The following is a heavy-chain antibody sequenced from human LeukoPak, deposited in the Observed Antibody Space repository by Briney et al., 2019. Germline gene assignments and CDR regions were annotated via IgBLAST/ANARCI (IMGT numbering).Heavy chain of an antibody. D-gene: IGHD6-13*01. V-gene: IGHV5-51*01. CDR1: GFSFTGRW. J-gene: IGHJ2*01. CDR2: IYGGDSDT. CDR3: ARPPAAADTLSNWYFDL. Sequence: GESLKISCKGSGFSFTGRWIGWVRQLPGKGLEWMGIIYGGDSDTRYSPSFQGQVTISADKSITTAYLQWSSLKTSDTAMYYCARPPAAADTLSNWYFDLWGRGTLVTVSS.